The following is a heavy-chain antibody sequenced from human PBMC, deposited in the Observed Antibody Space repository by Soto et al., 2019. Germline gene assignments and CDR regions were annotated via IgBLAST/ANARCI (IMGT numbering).Heavy chain of an antibody. CDR2: IYYSGST. CDR1: GGSISSSSYY. Sequence: SETLSLTCTVSGGSISSSSYYWGWIRQPPGKGLEWIGSIYYSGSTYYNPSLKSRVTISVDTSKNQFSLKLSSVTAADTAVYYCANGDYAWWFDPSGQGTLVTVSS. V-gene: IGHV4-39*01. J-gene: IGHJ5*02. D-gene: IGHD4-17*01. CDR3: ANGDYAWWFDP.